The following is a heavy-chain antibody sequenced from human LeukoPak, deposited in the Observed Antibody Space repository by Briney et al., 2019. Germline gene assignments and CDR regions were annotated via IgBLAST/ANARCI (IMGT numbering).Heavy chain of an antibody. D-gene: IGHD1-26*01. CDR3: ARDSGSPNNWFDP. V-gene: IGHV1-69*04. CDR1: GGTFSSYA. Sequence: SVKVSCKASGGTFSSYAISWVRQAPGQGLEWMGRIFPTLGIANYAQKFQGRVTITAAKSTSTAYMELSSLRSEDTAVYYCARDSGSPNNWFDPWGQGTLVTVSS. J-gene: IGHJ5*02. CDR2: IFPTLGIA.